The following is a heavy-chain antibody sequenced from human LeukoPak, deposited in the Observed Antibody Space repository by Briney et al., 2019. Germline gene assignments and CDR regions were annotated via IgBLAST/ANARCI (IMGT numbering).Heavy chain of an antibody. CDR1: GFTFSSYS. CDR2: ISSSSSYI. Sequence: GGSLRLSCAASGFTFSSYSMHWVRQAPGKGLEWVSSISSSSSYIYYADSVKGRFTISRDNAKNSLYLQMNSLRAEDTAVYYCARDANPWAVTNKYFQHWGQGTLVTVSS. J-gene: IGHJ1*01. CDR3: ARDANPWAVTNKYFQH. V-gene: IGHV3-21*01. D-gene: IGHD4-17*01.